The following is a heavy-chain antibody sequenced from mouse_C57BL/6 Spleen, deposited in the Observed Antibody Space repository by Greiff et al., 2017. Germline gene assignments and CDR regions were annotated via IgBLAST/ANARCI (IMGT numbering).Heavy chain of an antibody. Sequence: VKLQQPGAELVKPGASVKLSCKASGYTFTSYWMHWVKQRPGQGLEWIGMIHPNSGSTNYNEKFKSKATLTVDKSSSTAYMQLSSLTSEDSAVYYCARDYYGRRYFDVWGTGTTVTVSS. V-gene: IGHV1-64*01. CDR2: IHPNSGST. J-gene: IGHJ1*03. CDR3: ARDYYGRRYFDV. D-gene: IGHD1-1*01. CDR1: GYTFTSYW.